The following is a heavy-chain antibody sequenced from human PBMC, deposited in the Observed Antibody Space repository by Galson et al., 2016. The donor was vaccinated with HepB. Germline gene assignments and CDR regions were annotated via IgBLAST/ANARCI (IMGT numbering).Heavy chain of an antibody. D-gene: IGHD3-3*01. CDR1: GDSISSGGYY. CDR2: IYYGESA. Sequence: TLSLTCTVSGDSISSGGYYWNWIRQHPGKGLEWIGYIYYGESAYSNPSLMSRVTISADTSKNQFSLKLSSVTAADTAVSYFARSEWSSGFDFWSGYLNWFDPWGQGTLVTVSS. J-gene: IGHJ5*02. V-gene: IGHV4-31*03. CDR3: ARSEWSSGFDFWSGYLNWFDP.